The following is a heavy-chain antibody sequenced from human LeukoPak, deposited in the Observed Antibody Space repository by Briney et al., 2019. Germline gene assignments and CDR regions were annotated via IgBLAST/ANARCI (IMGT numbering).Heavy chain of an antibody. CDR3: ARIGATYPHYYMDV. V-gene: IGHV3-30-3*01. D-gene: IGHD3-16*01. CDR2: ISYDGSNK. Sequence: GGSLRLSCAASGFTFSSYAMHWVRQAPGKGLEWVAVISYDGSNKYYADSVKGRFTISRDNSKNTLYLQMNSLRAEDTAVYYCARIGATYPHYYMDVWGKGTTVTVSS. CDR1: GFTFSSYA. J-gene: IGHJ6*03.